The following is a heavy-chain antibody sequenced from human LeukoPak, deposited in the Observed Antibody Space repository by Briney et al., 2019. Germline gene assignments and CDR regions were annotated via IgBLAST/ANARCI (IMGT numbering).Heavy chain of an antibody. CDR3: ARDWDFWSGYYPGYYYYGMDV. D-gene: IGHD3-3*01. CDR2: ISAYNGNT. J-gene: IGHJ6*02. CDR1: GYTFTSYG. Sequence: ASVKVSSKASGYTFTSYGISWVRQAPGQGLEWMGWISAYNGNTNYAQKLQGRVTMTTDTSTSTAYMELRSLRSDDTAVYYCARDWDFWSGYYPGYYYYGMDVWGQGATVTVSS. V-gene: IGHV1-18*01.